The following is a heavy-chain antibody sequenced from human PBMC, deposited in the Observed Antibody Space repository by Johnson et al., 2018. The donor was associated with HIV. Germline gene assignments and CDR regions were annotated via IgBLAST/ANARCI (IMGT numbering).Heavy chain of an antibody. J-gene: IGHJ3*01. CDR1: GFTFSDYY. CDR2: ISSGGSVR. Sequence: QVQLVESGGGLVKPGGSLRLSCAASGFTFSDYYMNWIRQAPGKGLEWLSNISSGGSVRYYADYVRGRFTISRANAENSLYLQMNSLRAGDTAVYYCARGPSVVTLHAFDLWGQGTLVTVSS. V-gene: IGHV3-11*04. CDR3: ARGPSVVTLHAFDL. D-gene: IGHD4-23*01.